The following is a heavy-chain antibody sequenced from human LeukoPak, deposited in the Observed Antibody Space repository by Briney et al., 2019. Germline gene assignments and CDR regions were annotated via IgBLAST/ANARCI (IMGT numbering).Heavy chain of an antibody. Sequence: GGSLRLSCAASGFIFSNYWMHWVRQAPGKGLVWVSRINSDGSSTSYADSVKGRFTISRDNAKNTLYLQMSSLRAEDTAVYYCARFNGYYDSFDYWGQGTLVTVSS. J-gene: IGHJ4*02. CDR3: ARFNGYYDSFDY. CDR1: GFIFSNYW. V-gene: IGHV3-74*01. D-gene: IGHD3-22*01. CDR2: INSDGSST.